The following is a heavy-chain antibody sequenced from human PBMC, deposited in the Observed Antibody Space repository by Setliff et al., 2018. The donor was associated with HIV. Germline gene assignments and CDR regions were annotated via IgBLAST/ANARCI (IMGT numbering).Heavy chain of an antibody. Sequence: PGGSLRLSCAASGLMFGVDWMSWVRQTPGKGLEWVASVTPDGGDKYYVDSVRGRFTISRDNSKNSLYLQMQSLRPEDTALYYCAKGTMNHDFLTGYSPFDSWGQGTQVTVSS. CDR1: GLMFGVDW. J-gene: IGHJ4*02. D-gene: IGHD3-9*01. V-gene: IGHV3-7*03. CDR3: AKGTMNHDFLTGYSPFDS. CDR2: VTPDGGDK.